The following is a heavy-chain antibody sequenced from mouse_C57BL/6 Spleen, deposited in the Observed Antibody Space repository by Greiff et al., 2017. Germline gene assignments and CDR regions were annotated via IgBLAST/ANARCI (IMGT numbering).Heavy chain of an antibody. J-gene: IGHJ2*01. V-gene: IGHV1-64*01. CDR1: GYTFTSYW. Sequence: QVQLQQPGAELVKPGASVKLSCKASGYTFTSYWMHWVKQRPGQGLEWIGMIHPNSGSTNYNEKFKSKATLTVDKSSSTAYMQLSSLTSADSAVYYCASDSSGHFDYWGQGTTRTVSS. CDR2: IHPNSGST. D-gene: IGHD3-2*02. CDR3: ASDSSGHFDY.